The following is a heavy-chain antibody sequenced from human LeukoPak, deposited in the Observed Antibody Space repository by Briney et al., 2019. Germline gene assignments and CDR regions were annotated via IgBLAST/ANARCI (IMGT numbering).Heavy chain of an antibody. CDR3: AKDRRCSSTCCYLLYYYYYYMDV. D-gene: IGHD2-2*01. Sequence: GGSLRLSCAASGFTFSSYGMHWVRQAPGKGLEWVAFIRYDGSNKYYADSVKGRFTISRDNSKNTLYLQMNSLRAEDTAVYYCAKDRRCSSTCCYLLYYYYYYMDVWGKGTTVTVSS. CDR2: IRYDGSNK. CDR1: GFTFSSYG. J-gene: IGHJ6*03. V-gene: IGHV3-30*02.